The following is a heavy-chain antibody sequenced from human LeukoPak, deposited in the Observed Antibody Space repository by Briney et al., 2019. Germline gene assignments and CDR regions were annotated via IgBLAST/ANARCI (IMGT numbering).Heavy chain of an antibody. CDR2: INPNSGGT. J-gene: IGHJ4*02. V-gene: IGHV1-2*02. D-gene: IGHD3-10*01. Sequence: ASVRISCKASGYTFTGYYMHWVRQAPGQGLEWMGWINPNSGGTNYAQKLQGRVTMTTDTSTSTAYMELRSLRSDDTAVYYCARDFRVGVTSFDYWGQGTLVTVSS. CDR3: ARDFRVGVTSFDY. CDR1: GYTFTGYY.